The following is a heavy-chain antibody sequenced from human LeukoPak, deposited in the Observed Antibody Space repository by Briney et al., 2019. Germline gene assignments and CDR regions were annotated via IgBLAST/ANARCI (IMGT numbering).Heavy chain of an antibody. V-gene: IGHV3-48*01. CDR3: ARDDRVWGSTIYYYYYYGMDV. J-gene: IGHJ6*02. D-gene: IGHD3-16*01. Sequence: GGSLRLSCAASGFTFSSYSMNRVRQAPGKGLKWVSYISSSSSTIYYADSVKGRFTISRDNAKNSLYLQMNSLRAEDTAVYYCARDDRVWGSTIYYYYYYGMDVWGQGTTVTVSS. CDR1: GFTFSSYS. CDR2: ISSSSSTI.